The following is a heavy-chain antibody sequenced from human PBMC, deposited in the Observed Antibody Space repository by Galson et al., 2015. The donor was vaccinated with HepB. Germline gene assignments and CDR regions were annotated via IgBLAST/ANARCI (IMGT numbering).Heavy chain of an antibody. CDR1: GFNFKSAW. V-gene: IGHV3-15*01. CDR3: TTNESRFLERSFTYNYVDY. D-gene: IGHD3-3*01. J-gene: IGHJ4*02. Sequence: SLRLSCAASGFNFKSAWMTWIRQAPGKGLEWVGHIKSKTDGGTADYGAPVKGRFTISREDSKNTGSLQMNSLKIEDTAVYYCTTNESRFLERSFTYNYVDYWGQGILVTVSS. CDR2: IKSKTDGGTA.